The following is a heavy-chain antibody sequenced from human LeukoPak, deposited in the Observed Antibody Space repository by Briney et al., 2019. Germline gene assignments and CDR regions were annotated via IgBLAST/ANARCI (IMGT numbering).Heavy chain of an antibody. CDR2: ISPNSGDT. V-gene: IGHV1-2*02. CDR3: ARATWGQGADY. CDR1: GYIFTDYY. D-gene: IGHD7-27*01. Sequence: ASVKVSCKASGYIFTDYYMHWVRQAPGQGLEWMGWISPNSGDTNYVETFRGRVSMTRDTSISTVYMELSGLTSDDTAVYFCARATWGQGADYWGQGTLVTVSS. J-gene: IGHJ4*02.